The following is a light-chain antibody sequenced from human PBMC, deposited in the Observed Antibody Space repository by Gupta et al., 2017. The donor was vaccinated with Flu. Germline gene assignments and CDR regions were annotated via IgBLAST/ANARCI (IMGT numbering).Light chain of an antibody. CDR1: QGIGTW. CDR2: TAS. J-gene: IGKJ1*01. CDR3: QQTDKFPQT. Sequence: DIQMTQSPSYLSASVGDRVTITCRASQGIGTWLVWYQQKPGQAPRLLMFTASTPQSGVPSRFSGSGSGTHFTLTITNLQPEDFATYYCQQTDKFPQTFGPGTRVDIK. V-gene: IGKV1-12*01.